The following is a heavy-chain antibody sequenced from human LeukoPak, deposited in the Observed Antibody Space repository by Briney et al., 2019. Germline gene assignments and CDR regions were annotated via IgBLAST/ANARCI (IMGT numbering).Heavy chain of an antibody. CDR1: GFTFSSYA. V-gene: IGHV3-23*01. D-gene: IGHD6-13*01. CDR3: AKGSSSWYENWSDP. CDR2: ISGSGGST. J-gene: IGHJ5*02. Sequence: PGGSLRLSCAASGFTFSSYAMSWVRQAPGKGLEWVSAISGSGGSTYYADSVKGRFTISRDNSKNTLYLQMNSLRAEDTAVYYCAKGSSSWYENWSDPWGQGTLVTVSS.